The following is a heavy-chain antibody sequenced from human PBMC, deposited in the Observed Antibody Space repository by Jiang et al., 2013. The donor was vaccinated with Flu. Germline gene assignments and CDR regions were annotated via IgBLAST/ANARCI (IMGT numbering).Heavy chain of an antibody. CDR3: ARDGAWSYDY. CDR2: IKPGGSER. CDR1: GFTLSDYW. Sequence: VQLVESGGGLVQPGESLRLSCAASGFTLSDYWMSWVRQAPGKGLEWLANIKPGGSERYYVDSVKGRFTISRDNAKKSLYLQMNSLRVEDTAVYYCARDGAWSYDYWGQGILVTVSS. J-gene: IGHJ4*02. V-gene: IGHV3-7*01. D-gene: IGHD2-21*02.